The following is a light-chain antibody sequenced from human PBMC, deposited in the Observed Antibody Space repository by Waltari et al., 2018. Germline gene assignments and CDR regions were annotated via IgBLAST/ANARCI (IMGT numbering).Light chain of an antibody. V-gene: IGLV2-14*03. CDR1: SSHVVGYNY. CDR3: SSYSSSSILLV. Sequence: QSALTQPAAVSGSPGRPTTISSSGTSSHVVGYNYVSWYHQHPAKDPHLLIYYVTNHPPSVTSRCSCSTSCNTASLLISGLQAEDDADYYCSSYSSSSILLVFGGGTRLTV. J-gene: IGLJ2*01. CDR2: YVT.